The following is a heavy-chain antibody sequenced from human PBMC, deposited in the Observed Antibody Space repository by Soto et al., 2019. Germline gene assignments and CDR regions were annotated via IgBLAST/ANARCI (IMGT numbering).Heavy chain of an antibody. J-gene: IGHJ6*02. CDR3: ARDSRYCSSTSCSTQPIWYYYYDMDV. D-gene: IGHD2-2*02. CDR2: TYYRSKRYN. V-gene: IGHV6-1*01. Sequence: LSLTCAISGDSVSSNSAAWNWIRQSPSRGLEWLGRTYYRSKRYNDYAVSVKSRITINPDTSKNQFSLQLNSVTPEDTAVYYCARDSRYCSSTSCSTQPIWYYYYDMDVWGQGTTVTVSS. CDR1: GDSVSSNSAA.